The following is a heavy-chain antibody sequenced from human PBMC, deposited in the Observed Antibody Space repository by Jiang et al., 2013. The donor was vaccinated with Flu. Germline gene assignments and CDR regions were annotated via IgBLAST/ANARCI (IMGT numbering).Heavy chain of an antibody. CDR1: GFTFIDYY. D-gene: IGHD2-21*02. J-gene: IGHJ4*01. CDR3: ARDPPGGVTAVDY. Sequence: GAEVKKPGASVKVSCKTSGFTFIDYYIHWVRQAPGQGLEWMGWINAKNGDTKYAPKFQGRVTMTRDTSITTAYMEVTRLTSDDTAVYYCARDPPGGVTAVDY. V-gene: IGHV1-2*02. CDR2: INAKNGDT.